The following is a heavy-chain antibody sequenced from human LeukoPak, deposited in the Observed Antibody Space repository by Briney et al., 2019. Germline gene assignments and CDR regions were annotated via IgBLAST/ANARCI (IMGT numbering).Heavy chain of an antibody. J-gene: IGHJ4*02. D-gene: IGHD3-22*01. CDR3: ARDWGAYYHFFDY. Sequence: PGGSLRLSCEASGFSMSVYWMSWVRQAPGKGLEWVGNIKQDGSERSYVDSVKGRFTISRDNAKKSLYLQMNSLRAEDTAVYYCARDWGAYYHFFDYWGQGTLVTVSS. CDR2: IKQDGSER. V-gene: IGHV3-7*01. CDR1: GFSMSVYW.